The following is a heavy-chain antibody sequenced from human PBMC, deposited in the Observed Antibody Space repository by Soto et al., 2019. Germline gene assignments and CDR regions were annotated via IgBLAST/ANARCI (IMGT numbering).Heavy chain of an antibody. J-gene: IGHJ5*02. Sequence: QLQLQESGSGLVKPSQTLSLTCAVSGGSISSGGYSWSWIRQPPGKGLEWIGYIYHSGSTYYNPSLKCRVTISVDRSKNQFSLKLSSVTAADTAVYYCARQRSNYVPPRPSNWFDPWGQGSLVTVSS. CDR1: GGSISSGGYS. V-gene: IGHV4-30-2*01. D-gene: IGHD4-4*01. CDR3: ARQRSNYVPPRPSNWFDP. CDR2: IYHSGST.